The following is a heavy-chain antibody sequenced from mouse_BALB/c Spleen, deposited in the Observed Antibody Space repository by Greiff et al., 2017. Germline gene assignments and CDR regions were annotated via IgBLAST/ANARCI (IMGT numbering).Heavy chain of an antibody. J-gene: IGHJ1*01. D-gene: IGHD1-1*01. Sequence: EVMLVESGGGLVQPGGSLRLSCATSGFTFTDYYMSWVRQPPGKALEWLGFIRNKANGYTTEYSASVKGRFTISRDNSQSILYLQMNTLRAEDGATYYCAREIDYGSSYWYFDVWGAGTTVTVSS. CDR1: GFTFTDYY. CDR3: AREIDYGSSYWYFDV. CDR2: IRNKANGYTT. V-gene: IGHV7-3*02.